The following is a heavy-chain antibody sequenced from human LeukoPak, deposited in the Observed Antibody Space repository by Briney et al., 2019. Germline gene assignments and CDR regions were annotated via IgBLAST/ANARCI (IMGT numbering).Heavy chain of an antibody. V-gene: IGHV3-53*05. CDR2: FYVGGAT. D-gene: IGHD4-17*01. CDR1: GFSVTNNY. J-gene: IGHJ4*02. CDR3: ARNNYGEYYFDY. Sequence: GGSLRLSCAVSGFSVTNNYMSWVGQAPGKGLEWVSVFYVGGATYYADSVKGRFTISRDNSENTLYLQMNSLRTEDTAVYYCARNNYGEYYFDYWGQGTLVTVSS.